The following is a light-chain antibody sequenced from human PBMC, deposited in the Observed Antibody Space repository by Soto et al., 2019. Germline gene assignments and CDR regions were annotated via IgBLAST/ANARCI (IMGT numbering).Light chain of an antibody. CDR1: QSISNY. CDR3: KQVFNPPVP. J-gene: IGKJ5*01. V-gene: IGKV1-39*01. CDR2: DAS. Sequence: DIQVTQSTSSLSVSVGDRVTITCRASQSISNYVNWYQQKSGKATKLLIYDASSLQSGVPSRFSGSGFGTDFTLTISSLQPQDFGTYYCKQVFNPPVPFGQGARLEI.